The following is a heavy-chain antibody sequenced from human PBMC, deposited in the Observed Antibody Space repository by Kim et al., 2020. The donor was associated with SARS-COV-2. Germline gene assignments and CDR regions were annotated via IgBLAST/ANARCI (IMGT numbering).Heavy chain of an antibody. Sequence: GGSLRLSCAASGFTFSSYSMNWVRQAPGKGLEWVSSISSSSSYIYYADSVKGRFTISRDNAKNSLYLQMNSLRAEDTAVYYCARGPHYYDSSGYYYFDYWGQGTLVTVSS. CDR2: ISSSSSYI. CDR3: ARGPHYYDSSGYYYFDY. D-gene: IGHD3-22*01. CDR1: GFTFSSYS. J-gene: IGHJ4*02. V-gene: IGHV3-21*01.